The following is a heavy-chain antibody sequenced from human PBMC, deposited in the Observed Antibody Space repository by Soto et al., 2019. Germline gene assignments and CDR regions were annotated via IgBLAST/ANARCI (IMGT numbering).Heavy chain of an antibody. CDR1: GFNFNSYT. V-gene: IGHV3-21*01. CDR2: ISSSGYI. Sequence: PGGSLRLSCAASGFNFNSYTINWVRQAPGKRLEWLSSISSSGYIFSTDSVRGRFTISRDNAKNPVYLQINSLRAGDTAVHFCARDCSGGSCYPGMDVWGQGTTVTVSS. CDR3: ARDCSGGSCYPGMDV. D-gene: IGHD2-15*01. J-gene: IGHJ6*02.